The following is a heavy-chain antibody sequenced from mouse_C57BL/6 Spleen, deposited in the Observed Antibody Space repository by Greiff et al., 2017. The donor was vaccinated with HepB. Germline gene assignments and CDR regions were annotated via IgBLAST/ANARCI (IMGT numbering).Heavy chain of an antibody. CDR1: GYTFTSYW. D-gene: IGHD2-3*01. CDR3: AGVYDGYYEDY. CDR2: IDPSDSYT. Sequence: QVQLQQPGAELVRPGTSVKLSCKASGYTFTSYWMHWVKQRPGQGLEWIGVIDPSDSYTNYNQKFKGKATLTVDTSSSTAYMQLSSLTSEDSAVYYCAGVYDGYYEDYWGQGTTLTVSS. V-gene: IGHV1-59*01. J-gene: IGHJ2*01.